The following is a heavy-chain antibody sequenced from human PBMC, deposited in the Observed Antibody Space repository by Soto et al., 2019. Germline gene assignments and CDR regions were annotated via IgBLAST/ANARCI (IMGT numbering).Heavy chain of an antibody. CDR2: IYYSGST. CDR1: GGSISSYY. V-gene: IGHV4-59*08. D-gene: IGHD2-2*01. CDR3: ARLGYCSSTSCYRDYYYGMDV. Sequence: SETLSLTCTVSGGSISSYYWSWIRQPPGKGLEWIGYIYYSGSTNYNPSLKSRVTISVDTSKNQFSLKLSSVTAADTAVYYCARLGYCSSTSCYRDYYYGMDVWGQGTTVTVSS. J-gene: IGHJ6*02.